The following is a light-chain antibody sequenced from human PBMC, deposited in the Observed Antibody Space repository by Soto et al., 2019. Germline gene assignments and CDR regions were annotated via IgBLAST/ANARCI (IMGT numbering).Light chain of an antibody. CDR2: GAS. CDR1: QSFYKNF. CDR3: PQYGSSPPT. J-gene: IGKJ4*01. V-gene: IGKV3-20*01. Sequence: EIVLTQSPGTLSLSPGERATLSCRDSQSFYKNFLAWYQQKPGQAPRLLINGASNRATGIPDRFSGSGSGTDFSLTIDTLEPEDFAVYFCPQYGSSPPTFGVGTKVAIK.